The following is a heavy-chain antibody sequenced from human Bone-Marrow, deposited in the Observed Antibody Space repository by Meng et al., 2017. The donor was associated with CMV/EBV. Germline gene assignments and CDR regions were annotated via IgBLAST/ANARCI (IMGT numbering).Heavy chain of an antibody. CDR2: IYYSGST. V-gene: IGHV4-59*01. D-gene: IGHD2-2*01. CDR3: ARDRSVGYCSSTSCYAYYYGMDV. J-gene: IGHJ6*02. CDR1: GGSISRYY. Sequence: SETLSLTCTVSGGSISRYYWSWIRQPPGKGLEWIGYIYYSGSTNYNPSLKSRVTISVDTSKNQFSLKLSSVTAADTAVYYCARDRSVGYCSSTSCYAYYYGMDVWGQGTTVTVSS.